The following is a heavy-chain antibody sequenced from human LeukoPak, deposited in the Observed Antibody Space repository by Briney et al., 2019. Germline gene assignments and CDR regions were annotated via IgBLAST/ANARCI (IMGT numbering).Heavy chain of an antibody. CDR3: ARGQDIVVVVAATDKFDY. J-gene: IGHJ4*02. V-gene: IGHV4-34*01. D-gene: IGHD2-15*01. CDR2: INHSGST. CDR1: GGSLSGYY. Sequence: SETLSLTCAVYGGSLSGYYWSWIRQPPGKGLEWIGEINHSGSTNYTPSLKSRVTISVDTSKNQFSLKLSSVTAADTAVYYCARGQDIVVVVAATDKFDYWGQGTLVTVSS.